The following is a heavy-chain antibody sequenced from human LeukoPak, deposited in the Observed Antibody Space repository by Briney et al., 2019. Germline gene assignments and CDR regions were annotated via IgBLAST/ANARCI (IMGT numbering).Heavy chain of an antibody. CDR1: GFTFSSYA. CDR3: AKDPFFGDYYYYYMDV. D-gene: IGHD3-10*01. J-gene: IGHJ6*03. V-gene: IGHV3-23*01. Sequence: GGSLRLSCAASGFTFSSYAMSWVRQAPGKGLEWVSAISGSGGSTYYADSVKGRSTISRDNSKNTLYLQMNSLRAEDTAVYYCAKDPFFGDYYYYYMDVWGKGTTVTVSS. CDR2: ISGSGGST.